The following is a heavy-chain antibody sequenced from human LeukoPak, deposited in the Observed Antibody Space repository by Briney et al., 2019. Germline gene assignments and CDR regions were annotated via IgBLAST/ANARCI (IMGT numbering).Heavy chain of an antibody. CDR3: ARGSVAAAGPYNWFDP. J-gene: IGHJ5*02. D-gene: IGHD6-13*01. CDR2: IIPIFGTA. V-gene: IGHV1-69*13. CDR1: GGTFSSYA. Sequence: SVKVSCKASGGTFSSYAISWVRQAPGQGLEWMGGIIPIFGTANYAQKFRGRVTITADESTSTAYMELSSLRSEDTAVYYCARGSVAAAGPYNWFDPWGQGTLVTVSS.